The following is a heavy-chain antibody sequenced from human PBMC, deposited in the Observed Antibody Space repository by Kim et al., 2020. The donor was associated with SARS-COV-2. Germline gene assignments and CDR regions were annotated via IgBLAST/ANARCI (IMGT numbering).Heavy chain of an antibody. D-gene: IGHD3-9*01. Sequence: FQGRVTITADESTSTAYMELSSLRSEDTAVYYCARGPHYDILTGSTLFDYWGQGTLVTVSS. V-gene: IGHV1-69*01. CDR3: ARGPHYDILTGSTLFDY. J-gene: IGHJ4*02.